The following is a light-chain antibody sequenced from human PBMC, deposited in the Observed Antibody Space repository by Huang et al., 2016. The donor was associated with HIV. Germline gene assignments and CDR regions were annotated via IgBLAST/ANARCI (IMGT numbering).Light chain of an antibody. V-gene: IGKV3-15*01. CDR2: AVS. Sequence: ENMMTQSPATLSVSPVETTTLSCRTSQSVSNNLAWYQQKPGQPPRRLFDAVSSRVTGVPGRFSASGSGTEFTLTISSLQSEDFAIYYCQQFNNWPPSFGGGTKVDIK. J-gene: IGKJ4*01. CDR3: QQFNNWPPS. CDR1: QSVSNN.